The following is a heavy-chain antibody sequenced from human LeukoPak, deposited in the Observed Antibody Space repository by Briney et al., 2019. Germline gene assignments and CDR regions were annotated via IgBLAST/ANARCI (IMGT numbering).Heavy chain of an antibody. Sequence: GGSLRLSCAASGFTFNTNSINWVRQVPGKGLEWVSSITGNSDFIFYADSVQGRFTISRDNAKNSLFLQMKSLRAEDTAVYYCAKGRDDYYDSSDYWGQGTLVTVSS. D-gene: IGHD3-22*01. CDR2: ITGNSDFI. CDR1: GFTFNTNS. J-gene: IGHJ4*02. CDR3: AKGRDDYYDSSDY. V-gene: IGHV3-21*01.